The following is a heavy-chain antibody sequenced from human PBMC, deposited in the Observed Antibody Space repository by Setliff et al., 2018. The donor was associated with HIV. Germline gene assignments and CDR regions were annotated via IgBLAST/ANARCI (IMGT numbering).Heavy chain of an antibody. V-gene: IGHV3-7*01. D-gene: IGHD6-13*01. Sequence: HPGGSLRLSCVASGLPFYNYWMTWLRRAPGRGLEWVANIKQDGSDMHYIESVKGRFTIFRDNAKNSVFLQMNSLRAEDTGVYYCATQTGFYNSHWYDYWGQGTRVTVSS. CDR3: ATQTGFYNSHWYDY. CDR2: IKQDGSDM. CDR1: GLPFYNYW. J-gene: IGHJ4*02.